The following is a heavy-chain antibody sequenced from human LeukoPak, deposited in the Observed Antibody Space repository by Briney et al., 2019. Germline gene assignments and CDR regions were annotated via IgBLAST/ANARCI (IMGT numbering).Heavy chain of an antibody. CDR3: ARDYAKLGYCSGSSCPDAFDV. V-gene: IGHV3-21*01. CDR2: ISRSSTYI. CDR1: GFTFSTYS. Sequence: GGSLRLSCAASGFTFSTYSMNWVRQAPGKGLEWVSSISRSSTYIYYADSVKGRFTISRDNAKNSLYLQMNSLRAEDTAVYYCARDYAKLGYCSGSSCPDAFDVWGRGTLVTVSS. J-gene: IGHJ2*01. D-gene: IGHD2-2*03.